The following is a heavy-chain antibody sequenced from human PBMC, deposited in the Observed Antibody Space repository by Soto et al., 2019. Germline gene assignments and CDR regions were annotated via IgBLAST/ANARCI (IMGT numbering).Heavy chain of an antibody. Sequence: PGGSLRLSCAASGFTFSSYGMHWVRQAPGKGLEWVAVICYDGSNKYYADSVKGRFTISRDNSKNTLYLQMNSLRAEDTAVYYCARDLLSSSSKAYYYYYGMDVWGQGTTVTVSS. V-gene: IGHV3-33*01. CDR2: ICYDGSNK. D-gene: IGHD6-6*01. CDR1: GFTFSSYG. J-gene: IGHJ6*02. CDR3: ARDLLSSSSKAYYYYYGMDV.